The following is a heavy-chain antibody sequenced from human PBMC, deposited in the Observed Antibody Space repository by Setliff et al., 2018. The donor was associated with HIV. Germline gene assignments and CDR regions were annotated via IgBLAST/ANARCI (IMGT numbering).Heavy chain of an antibody. CDR1: GGSFSGYY. V-gene: IGHV4-34*01. CDR3: ARDNLYNSGSYYPNYGMDV. J-gene: IGHJ6*02. CDR2: INHSGST. D-gene: IGHD3-10*01. Sequence: SETLSLTCAVYGGSFSGYYWSWIRQPPGKGLEWIGEINHSGSTNYNPSLKSRVTISVDTSKHQFSLRLSSVTAADTALYYCARDNLYNSGSYYPNYGMDVWGLGTTVTVSS.